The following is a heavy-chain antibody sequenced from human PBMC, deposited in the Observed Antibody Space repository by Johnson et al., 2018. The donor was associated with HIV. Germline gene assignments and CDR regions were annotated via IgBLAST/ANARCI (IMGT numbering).Heavy chain of an antibody. J-gene: IGHJ3*02. Sequence: QVQLVESGGGVVQPGRSLRLSCAASRFTFSSYGMHWVRQAPGKGLEWVAVISYDGSNKYYADSVKGRFTISRDNSKNTLYLQMNSLRAEDTAVYYCAKDLFYGSGSWGAFDIWGQGTMVTVSS. D-gene: IGHD3-10*01. CDR1: RFTFSSYG. CDR2: ISYDGSNK. V-gene: IGHV3-30*18. CDR3: AKDLFYGSGSWGAFDI.